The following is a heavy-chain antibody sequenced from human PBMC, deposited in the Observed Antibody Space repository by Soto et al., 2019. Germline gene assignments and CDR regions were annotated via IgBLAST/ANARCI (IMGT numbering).Heavy chain of an antibody. V-gene: IGHV1-69*01. CDR2: IIPIFGTA. CDR1: GGTFSSYA. CDR3: ARDLVYSSSWTRDAFDI. D-gene: IGHD6-13*01. Sequence: QVQLVQSGAEVKKPGSSVKVSCKASGGTFSSYAISWVRQAPGQGLEWMGGIIPIFGTANYAQKFQGRVKITADESTSTAYMELSSLRSEDTAVYYCARDLVYSSSWTRDAFDIWGQGTMVTVSS. J-gene: IGHJ3*02.